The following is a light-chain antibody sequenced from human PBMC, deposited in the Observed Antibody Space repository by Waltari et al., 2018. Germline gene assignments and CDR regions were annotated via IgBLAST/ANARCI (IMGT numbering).Light chain of an antibody. CDR2: DAS. J-gene: IGKJ4*01. CDR1: QMVGTY. CDR3: QQRRNWPLT. Sequence: EIVLTQSPAILSFSPGERDTLSCRASQMVGTYLAWYQQRPGQSPRLLIYDASYRATVIPARFSGSGSETNFTLTISSLQPEDFAVYYCQQRRNWPLTFGGGTRVQI. V-gene: IGKV3-11*01.